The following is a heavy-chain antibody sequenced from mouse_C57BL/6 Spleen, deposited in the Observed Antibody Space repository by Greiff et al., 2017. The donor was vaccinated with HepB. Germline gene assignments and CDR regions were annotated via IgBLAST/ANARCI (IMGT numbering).Heavy chain of an antibody. V-gene: IGHV1-15*01. J-gene: IGHJ4*01. Sequence: VQVVESGAELVRPGASVTLSCKASGYTFTDYEMHWVKQTPVHGLEWIGAIDPETGGTAYNQKFKGKAILTADKSSSTAYMELRSLTSEDSAVYYCTRSPVYWGQGTSVTVSS. CDR2: IDPETGGT. CDR1: GYTFTDYE. CDR3: TRSPVY.